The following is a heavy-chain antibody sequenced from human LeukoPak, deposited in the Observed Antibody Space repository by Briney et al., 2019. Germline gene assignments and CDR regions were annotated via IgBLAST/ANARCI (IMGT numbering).Heavy chain of an antibody. CDR3: TRDLGYCSGGSCYAAAF. Sequence: PGGSLRLSCAASGFTFSSYWMHWVRQAPGKGLEWVSGIYSGGTTYYADSVKGRFTISRDKSKNTLHLQMNSLRAEDTAIYYCTRDLGYCSGGSCYAAAFWGQGTLVTVSS. CDR2: IYSGGTT. D-gene: IGHD2-15*01. J-gene: IGHJ1*01. CDR1: GFTFSSYW. V-gene: IGHV3-53*01.